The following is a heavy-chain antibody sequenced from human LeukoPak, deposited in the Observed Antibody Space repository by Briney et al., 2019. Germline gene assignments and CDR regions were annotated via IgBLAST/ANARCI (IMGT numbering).Heavy chain of an antibody. V-gene: IGHV1-69*05. CDR2: IIPIFGTA. Sequence: SVKVSCKASGYTFTSYGISWVRQAPGQGLEWMGGIIPIFGTANYAQKFQGRVTITTDESTSTAYMELSSLRSEDTAVYYCARTSSTNNWFDPWGQGTLVTVSS. CDR3: ARTSSTNNWFDP. J-gene: IGHJ5*02. D-gene: IGHD2-2*01. CDR1: GYTFTSYG.